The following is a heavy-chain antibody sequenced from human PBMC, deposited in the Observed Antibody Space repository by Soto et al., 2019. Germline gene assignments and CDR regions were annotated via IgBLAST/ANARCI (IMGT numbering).Heavy chain of an antibody. CDR2: IYYSGST. CDR3: ARHPSDFWFDP. V-gene: IGHV4-39*01. CDR1: GGSISSSSYF. J-gene: IGHJ5*02. D-gene: IGHD2-21*02. Sequence: QLQLQESGPGLVKPSETLSLTCTVSGGSISSSSYFWGWIRQPPGKGLEWIGSIYYSGSTDYNPSVESRVTAADHESKNQFSLEMSSVTAADTAVYYCARHPSDFWFDPWGQGTLVTVSS.